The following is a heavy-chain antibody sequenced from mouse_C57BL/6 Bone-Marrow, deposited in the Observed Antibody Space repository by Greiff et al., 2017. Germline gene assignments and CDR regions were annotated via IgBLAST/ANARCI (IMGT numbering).Heavy chain of an antibody. Sequence: EVQLQQSGPELVKPGASVKISCKASGYTFTDYYMNWVKQSHGKSLEWIGDINPNNGGTSYNQKFKGKATLTVDKSSSTAYMELRSLTSDDSAVYYCASLRTGTFAYWGQGTLVTVSA. D-gene: IGHD4-1*01. CDR3: ASLRTGTFAY. CDR2: INPNNGGT. CDR1: GYTFTDYY. J-gene: IGHJ3*01. V-gene: IGHV1-26*01.